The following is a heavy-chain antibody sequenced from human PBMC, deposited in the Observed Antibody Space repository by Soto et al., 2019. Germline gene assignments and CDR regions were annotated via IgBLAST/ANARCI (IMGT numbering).Heavy chain of an antibody. Sequence: GGSLRLSCAAYGFTFSDYYMSWIRQAPGKGLEWVSHISSSSSYTNYADSVKGRFTISRDNAKNSLYLQMNSLRAEDTAVYYCAREGAGLYYYDSSGSRDYWGQGTLVTVSS. J-gene: IGHJ4*02. V-gene: IGHV3-11*06. CDR2: ISSSSSYT. D-gene: IGHD3-22*01. CDR3: AREGAGLYYYDSSGSRDY. CDR1: GFTFSDYY.